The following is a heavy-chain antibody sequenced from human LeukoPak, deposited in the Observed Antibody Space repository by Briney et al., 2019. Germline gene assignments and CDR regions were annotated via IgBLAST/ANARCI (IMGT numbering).Heavy chain of an antibody. CDR2: ISAYNGNT. Sequence: ASVRVSCKASGYTLTSYGISWVRQAPGQGLEWMGWISAYNGNTNYAQKLQGRVTMTTDTSTSTAYMELRSLRSDDTAVYYCARLRFGLNWFDPWGQGTLVTVSS. V-gene: IGHV1-18*01. CDR1: GYTLTSYG. J-gene: IGHJ5*02. D-gene: IGHD3/OR15-3a*01. CDR3: ARLRFGLNWFDP.